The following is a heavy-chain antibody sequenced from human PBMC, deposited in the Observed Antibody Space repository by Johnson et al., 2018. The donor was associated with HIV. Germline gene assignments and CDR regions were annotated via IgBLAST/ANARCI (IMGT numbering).Heavy chain of an antibody. Sequence: VQLVESGGGVVQPGRSLRLSCAASGFTVSSNYMSWVRQAPGKGLEWVSVIYSGGSTYYADSVKGRFTISRDNAKNSLYLQMNSVRAEDTSVYYCARDWDAFDIWDQGTMVTVSS. CDR3: ARDWDAFDI. V-gene: IGHV3-66*01. J-gene: IGHJ3*02. CDR1: GFTVSSNY. CDR2: IYSGGST.